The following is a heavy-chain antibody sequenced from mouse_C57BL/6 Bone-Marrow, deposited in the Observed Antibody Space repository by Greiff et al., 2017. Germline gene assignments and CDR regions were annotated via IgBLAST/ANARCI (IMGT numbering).Heavy chain of an antibody. V-gene: IGHV1-55*01. CDR3: AGWLLAY. CDR2: ISPGSGST. Sequence: QFQLQQPGAELVKPGASVTMSCQASGYTFPSYWITCVTQRPGQGLEWIGDISPGSGSTNYNEKFTSNSTLTVDTSSSTAYMQLSSLTSEDSAVYYCAGWLLAYWGQGTLVTVSA. D-gene: IGHD2-3*01. J-gene: IGHJ3*01. CDR1: GYTFPSYW.